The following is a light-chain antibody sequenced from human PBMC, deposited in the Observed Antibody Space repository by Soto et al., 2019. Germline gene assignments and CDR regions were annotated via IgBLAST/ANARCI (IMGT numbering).Light chain of an antibody. CDR1: SGHSTYA. V-gene: IGLV4-69*01. CDR2: LTSDGSH. CDR3: QTWGTGYVV. J-gene: IGLJ2*01. Sequence: QLVLTQSPSASASLGASVKLTCTLSSGHSTYAIAWHQQQPEKGPRYLMKLTSDGSHSKGDGIPDRFSGSSSGAELALTISRPQSEDEADYYWQTWGTGYVVFGGGTKLTVL.